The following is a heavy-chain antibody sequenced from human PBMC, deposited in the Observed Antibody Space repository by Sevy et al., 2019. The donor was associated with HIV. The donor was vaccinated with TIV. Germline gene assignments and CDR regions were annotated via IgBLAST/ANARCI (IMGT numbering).Heavy chain of an antibody. J-gene: IGHJ3*02. CDR2: ITPSGGST. Sequence: ASVKVSCKASGYTFTNYYIHWVRQAPGQRLEWMGIITPSGGSTSYAQKFQGRVTMTRDTLTSTLYMELSSLRFDDTAVYYCTRARGSSGWDAFHIWGQGTMVTVSS. CDR1: GYTFTNYY. V-gene: IGHV1-46*03. CDR3: TRARGSSGWDAFHI. D-gene: IGHD6-19*01.